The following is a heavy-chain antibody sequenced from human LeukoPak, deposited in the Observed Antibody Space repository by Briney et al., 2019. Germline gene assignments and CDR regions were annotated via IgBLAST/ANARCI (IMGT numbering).Heavy chain of an antibody. CDR2: ISYDGSNK. D-gene: IGHD3-22*01. J-gene: IGHJ4*02. Sequence: GGSLRLSCAASGLTFSSYAMHWVRQAPGKGLEWVAVISYDGSNKYYADSVKGRFTISRDNSKNTLYLQMNSLRVEDTAVYYCARDRLSVFDYWGQGTLVTVSS. CDR1: GLTFSSYA. V-gene: IGHV3-30-3*01. CDR3: ARDRLSVFDY.